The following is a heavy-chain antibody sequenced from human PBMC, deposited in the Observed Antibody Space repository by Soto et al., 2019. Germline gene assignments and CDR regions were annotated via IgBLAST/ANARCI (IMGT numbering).Heavy chain of an antibody. V-gene: IGHV4-28*01. CDR3: ARREIQGPIDY. D-gene: IGHD1-26*01. J-gene: IGHJ4*02. Sequence: QVQLQESGPGLVKPSDTLSLTCAVSGYSISSSNWWGWIRQPPGKGLEWIGYIYYSGTTYYNPSLKSRVTMSVDTSRNQFSLKLTSVTAVDTAMYYCARREIQGPIDYWGQGTLVTVSS. CDR2: IYYSGTT. CDR1: GYSISSSNW.